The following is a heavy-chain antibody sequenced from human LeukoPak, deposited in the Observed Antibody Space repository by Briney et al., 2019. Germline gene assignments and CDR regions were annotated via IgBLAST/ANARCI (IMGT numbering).Heavy chain of an antibody. V-gene: IGHV4-39*01. CDR1: GGSISSSNSC. D-gene: IGHD6-19*01. Sequence: PLETLSLTCTVSGGSISSSNSCWGWIRQPPGKGLEWIGSFYYSGSTYYNPSLKSRVTISVDTSESQFSLKLTSVTAADTAVYYCARHSEGYTSGWYYWGQGTLVTVSS. CDR2: FYYSGST. J-gene: IGHJ4*02. CDR3: ARHSEGYTSGWYY.